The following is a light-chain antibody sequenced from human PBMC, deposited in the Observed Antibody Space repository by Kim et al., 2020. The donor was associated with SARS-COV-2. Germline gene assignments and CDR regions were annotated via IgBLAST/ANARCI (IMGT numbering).Light chain of an antibody. CDR3: HQYGGSLT. V-gene: IGKV3-20*01. Sequence: EIVLTQSPGTLSLSPGERTTLSCRASQSVSGTYLAWYQQKPGQAPRLLIYGASSRATGIPDRFSGSGSGTDFTLTISRLEPEDFAVYYCHQYGGSLTFGGGTKVDIK. CDR2: GAS. CDR1: QSVSGTY. J-gene: IGKJ4*01.